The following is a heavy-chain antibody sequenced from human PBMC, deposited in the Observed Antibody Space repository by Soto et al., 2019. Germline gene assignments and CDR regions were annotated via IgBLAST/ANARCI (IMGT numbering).Heavy chain of an antibody. V-gene: IGHV3-23*01. Sequence: RGESLKISCAASGFTFSSYAMSWVRQAPGKGLEWVSAISGSGGSTYYADSVKGRFTISRDNSKNTLYLQMNSLRAEDTAVYYCAKVNDILTGYLGYWGQGTLVTVSS. CDR2: ISGSGGST. J-gene: IGHJ4*02. CDR1: GFTFSSYA. CDR3: AKVNDILTGYLGY. D-gene: IGHD3-9*01.